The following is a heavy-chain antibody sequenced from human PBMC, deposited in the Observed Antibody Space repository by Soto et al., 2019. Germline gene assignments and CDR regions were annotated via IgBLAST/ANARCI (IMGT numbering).Heavy chain of an antibody. CDR1: GFTFSSYS. D-gene: IGHD2-2*01. J-gene: IGHJ4*02. CDR2: ISSSSSYI. V-gene: IGHV3-21*01. Sequence: GSLRLSCAASGFTFSSYSMNWVRQAPGKGLEWVSSISSSSSYIYYADSVKGRFTISRDNAKNSLYLQMNSLRAEDTAVYYCAREPYQLPKEFDYWGQGTLVTVSS. CDR3: AREPYQLPKEFDY.